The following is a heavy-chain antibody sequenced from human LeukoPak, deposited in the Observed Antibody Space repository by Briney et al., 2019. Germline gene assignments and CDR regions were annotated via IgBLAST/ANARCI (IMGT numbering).Heavy chain of an antibody. V-gene: IGHV3-7*03. Sequence: GCLRLSCAASGFTFSSSWMSWVRQAPGKGREWVANINQDGSDKYYVDSVRGRFTISRDNAQNSLYLRLNSLRAEDTAVYYCARDLSSSCFDPWGQGTLVTVSS. CDR3: ARDLSSSCFDP. CDR1: GFTFSSSW. J-gene: IGHJ5*02. CDR2: INQDGSDK. D-gene: IGHD6-13*01.